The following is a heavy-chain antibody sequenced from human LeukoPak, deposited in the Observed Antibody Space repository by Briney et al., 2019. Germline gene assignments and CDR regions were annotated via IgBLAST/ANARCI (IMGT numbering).Heavy chain of an antibody. Sequence: ASVKVSCKASGYTFTSYYMHWVRQAPGQGLEWMGIVNPSGGSASYAQKFQGRVTMTRDTSTSTVYMEVSSLRSEDTAVYYCARDVASSGYYWDWGQGTLVTVSS. CDR2: VNPSGGSA. CDR1: GYTFTSYY. J-gene: IGHJ4*02. D-gene: IGHD3-22*01. CDR3: ARDVASSGYYWD. V-gene: IGHV1-46*01.